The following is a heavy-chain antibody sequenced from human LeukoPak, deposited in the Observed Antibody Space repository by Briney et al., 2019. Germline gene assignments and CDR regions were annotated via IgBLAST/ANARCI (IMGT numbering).Heavy chain of an antibody. Sequence: PSETLSLTCAVYGGSFSGYYWSWIRQPPGKGLEWIGEINHSGSTNYNPSLKSRVTISVDTSKNQFSLKLSSVTAADTAVYYCARDTDGFDPWGQGTLVTVSS. V-gene: IGHV4-34*01. D-gene: IGHD2-2*02. J-gene: IGHJ5*02. CDR1: GGSFSGYY. CDR2: INHSGST. CDR3: ARDTDGFDP.